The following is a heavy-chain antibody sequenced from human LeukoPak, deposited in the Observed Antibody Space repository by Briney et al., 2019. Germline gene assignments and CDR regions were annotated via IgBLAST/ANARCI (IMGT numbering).Heavy chain of an antibody. D-gene: IGHD3-10*01. CDR2: IYTSGST. J-gene: IGHJ6*03. CDR3: ARAHYGSGSYYTSHAYYYYYMDV. Sequence: SETLSLTCTVSGGSISSGSYYWSWIRQPAGKGLEWIGRIYTSGSTNYNPSLKSRVTISVDTSKNQFSLKLSSVPAADTAVYYCARAHYGSGSYYTSHAYYYYYMDVWGKGTTVTISS. CDR1: GGSISSGSYY. V-gene: IGHV4-61*02.